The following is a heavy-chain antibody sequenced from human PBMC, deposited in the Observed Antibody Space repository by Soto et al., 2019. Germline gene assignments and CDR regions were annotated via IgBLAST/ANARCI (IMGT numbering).Heavy chain of an antibody. Sequence: VGSLRLSWAAAGVKCIDYGGTWIRQDPGKELEWVSYISSGSSTIYYAHSVKGRFTISRDNAKNSLYLQMNSLRAEDTAVYYCATSSGALAASFPYYFDYWGQGTLVTVSS. CDR1: GVKCIDYG. CDR3: ATSSGALAASFPYYFDY. V-gene: IGHV3-11*01. D-gene: IGHD6-25*01. J-gene: IGHJ4*02. CDR2: ISSGSSTI.